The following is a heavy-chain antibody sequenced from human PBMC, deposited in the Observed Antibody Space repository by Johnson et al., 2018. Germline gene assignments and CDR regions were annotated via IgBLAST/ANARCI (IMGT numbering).Heavy chain of an antibody. V-gene: IGHV3-23*04. J-gene: IGHJ6*03. Sequence: VQLVESGGGLVQPGGSLRLSCAASGFTFSSYAMSWVRQAPGKGLEWVSAISGSGGSTYYAASVKGRFTIPRDNSKNTLYLQMNSRRAEDTAGYYCARVSGGGSDYYYYYMDVWGKGTTVTVSS. CDR2: ISGSGGST. CDR3: ARVSGGGSDYYYYYMDV. CDR1: GFTFSSYA. D-gene: IGHD2-15*01.